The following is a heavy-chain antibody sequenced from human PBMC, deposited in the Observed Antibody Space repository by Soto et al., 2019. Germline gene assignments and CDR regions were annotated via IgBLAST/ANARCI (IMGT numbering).Heavy chain of an antibody. CDR3: AKDLVY. V-gene: IGHV3-30*18. CDR2: ISYDGSNK. J-gene: IGHJ4*02. CDR1: GFTFSSYG. Sequence: QVQLVESGGGVVQPGRSLRLSCAASGFTFSSYGMHWVRQAPGKGLEWVAVISYDGSNKYYADSVKGRFTISRDNSKNTLYLQMNSLRAEDMAVYYCAKDLVYWGQGTLVTVSS.